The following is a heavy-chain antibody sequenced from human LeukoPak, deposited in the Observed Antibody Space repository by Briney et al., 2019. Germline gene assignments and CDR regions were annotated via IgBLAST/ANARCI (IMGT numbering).Heavy chain of an antibody. CDR2: ISWNSGSI. J-gene: IGHJ6*02. CDR1: GFTFDDYA. D-gene: IGHD1-1*01. CDR3: AKDNGVAGTYYYGMDV. V-gene: IGHV3-9*01. Sequence: SLRLSCAASGFTFDDYAMYWVRQAPGKGLEWVSGISWNSGSIGYADSVKGRFTISRDSAKNSLYLQMNSLRAEDTALYYCAKDNGVAGTYYYGMDVWGQGTTVTVSS.